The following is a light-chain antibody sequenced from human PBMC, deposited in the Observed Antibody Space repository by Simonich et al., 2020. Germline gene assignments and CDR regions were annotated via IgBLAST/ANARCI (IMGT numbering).Light chain of an antibody. CDR1: QSCLYISNNKNY. V-gene: IGKV4-1*01. J-gene: IGKJ1*01. CDR3: QQYYSTPQT. CDR2: WGS. Sequence: DIVMTQSPNSLTLSLGDRAPINYKSSQSCLYISNNKNYLSWYQQKPGQPPKLLIYWGSTRESGVPDRFSGSGSGTDFTLTISSLQAEDLAVYYCQQYYSTPQTFGQGTKVEIK.